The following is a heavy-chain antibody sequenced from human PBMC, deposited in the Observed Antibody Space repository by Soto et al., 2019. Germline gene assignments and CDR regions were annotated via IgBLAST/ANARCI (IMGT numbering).Heavy chain of an antibody. CDR2: IDNSGST. Sequence: SETLSLTCTVSAGSISNYFCNWIRQPAGKGLEWIGRIDNSGSTNYNPSLKSRVTMSSDTSRNQFSLKLNSVTAADTAVYYCARGGQDFWSGPFDYWGQGALVPVSS. V-gene: IGHV4-4*07. CDR1: AGSISNYF. J-gene: IGHJ4*02. D-gene: IGHD3-3*01. CDR3: ARGGQDFWSGPFDY.